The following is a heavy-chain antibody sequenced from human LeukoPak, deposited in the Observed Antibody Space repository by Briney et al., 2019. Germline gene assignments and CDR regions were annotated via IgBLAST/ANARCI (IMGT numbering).Heavy chain of an antibody. J-gene: IGHJ5*02. V-gene: IGHV4-39*01. CDR2: IYYSGST. CDR3: ARRGVGMAVDP. Sequence: SETLSLACIVSGGSISSSSYYWGWIRQPPGKGLEWIGSIYYSGSTYYNPSLKSRVTISVDTSKNQFSLKLSSVTAADTAVYYCARRGVGMAVDPWGQGTLVTVSS. CDR1: GGSISSSSYY. D-gene: IGHD3-10*01.